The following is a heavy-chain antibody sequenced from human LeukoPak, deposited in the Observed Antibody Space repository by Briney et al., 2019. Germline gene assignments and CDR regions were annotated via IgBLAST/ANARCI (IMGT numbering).Heavy chain of an antibody. CDR3: ARHTKWLQFDY. J-gene: IGHJ4*02. V-gene: IGHV5-51*01. D-gene: IGHD5-24*01. CDR2: IYPGDSDT. CDR1: GSSFTSYW. Sequence: GASLQISCKGAGSSFTSYWIGWVRQLPGKGLEWMGIIYPGDSDTRYSPSFQGQVTISADKSISTAYLQGSSLKASDTAMYYCARHTKWLQFDYWGQGTLVTVSS.